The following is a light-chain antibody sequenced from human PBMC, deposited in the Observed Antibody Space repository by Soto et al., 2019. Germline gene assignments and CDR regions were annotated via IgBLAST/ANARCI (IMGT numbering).Light chain of an antibody. V-gene: IGLV2-23*01. CDR3: CSYAGSSTYV. CDR2: EGS. J-gene: IGLJ1*01. CDR1: SSDVGSYHL. Sequence: QSALTQPASVSGSPGQSITISCTGTSSDVGSYHLVSWYQQHPGKAPKLMIYEGSKRPSGVSNRFSGSKSGNTASLTISGLQAEDEADYYCCSYAGSSTYVVGTGTKVTVL.